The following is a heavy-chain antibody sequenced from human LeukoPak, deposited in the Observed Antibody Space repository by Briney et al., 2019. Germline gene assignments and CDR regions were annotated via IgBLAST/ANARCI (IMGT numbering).Heavy chain of an antibody. CDR2: INHSGST. V-gene: IGHV4-34*01. CDR3: ARGRIFGVIYYYYYMDV. CDR1: GGSFSGYY. Sequence: SETLSLTCAVCGGSFSGYYWSWIRQPPGKGLEWIGEINHSGSTNYNPSLKSRVTISVDTSKNQFSLKLSSVTAADTAVYYCARGRIFGVIYYYYYMDVWGKGTTVAVSS. D-gene: IGHD3-3*01. J-gene: IGHJ6*03.